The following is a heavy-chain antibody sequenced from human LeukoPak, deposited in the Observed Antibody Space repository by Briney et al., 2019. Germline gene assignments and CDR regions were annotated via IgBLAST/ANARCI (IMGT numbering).Heavy chain of an antibody. CDR2: INHSGST. Sequence: SETLSLTCAVYGGSLSGYYWSWIRQPPGKGLEWIGEINHSGSTNYNPSLKSRVTISVDTSKNQFSLKLSSVTAADTAVYYCARALGGYYDSSGYGLWGQGTLVTVSS. D-gene: IGHD3-22*01. J-gene: IGHJ4*02. V-gene: IGHV4-34*01. CDR3: ARALGGYYDSSGYGL. CDR1: GGSLSGYY.